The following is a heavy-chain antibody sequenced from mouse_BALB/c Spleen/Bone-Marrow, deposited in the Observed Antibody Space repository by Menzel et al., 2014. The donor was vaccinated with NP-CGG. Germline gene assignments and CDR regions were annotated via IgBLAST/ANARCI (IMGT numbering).Heavy chain of an antibody. D-gene: IGHD2-4*01. CDR2: ISTYYGDA. CDR3: ATMITTRDAMDY. Sequence: QVQLQQSGAELVRPGVSVKISCKGSGYTFTDYAMHWVKQSHAKSLEWIGVISTYYGDASYNQKFKGKATMTVDKSSSTAYMELARLTSEDSAIYYCATMITTRDAMDYWGQGTSVTVSS. J-gene: IGHJ4*01. CDR1: GYTFTDYA. V-gene: IGHV1S137*01.